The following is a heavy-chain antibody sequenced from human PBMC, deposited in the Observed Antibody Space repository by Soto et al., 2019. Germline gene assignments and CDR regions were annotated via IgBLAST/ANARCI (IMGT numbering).Heavy chain of an antibody. Sequence: PGGSLRLSCAASGFTFSSYWMSWVRQAPGKGLERVTVISYDGNNKYYADSVNGRFTISRDTSKNTLYLQLNSLRTEDTAVYYCARDGVVAGYYYGLDVWGQGTTVTVSS. CDR3: ARDGVVAGYYYGLDV. CDR1: GFTFSSYW. J-gene: IGHJ6*02. CDR2: ISYDGNNK. V-gene: IGHV3-30*01. D-gene: IGHD3-22*01.